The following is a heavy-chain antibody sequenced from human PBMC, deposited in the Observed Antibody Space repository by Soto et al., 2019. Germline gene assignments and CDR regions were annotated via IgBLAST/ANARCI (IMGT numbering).Heavy chain of an antibody. Sequence: QVQLVQSGAEVKKPGSSVKVSCKASGGTFSSYTISWVRQAPGQGLEWMGRIIPILGIANYAQKFQGRVTITADKSTSTAYMELSSLRSEDTAVYYCASGGGSQKQNYYYYGMDVWGQGTTVTVSS. CDR1: GGTFSSYT. CDR2: IIPILGIA. CDR3: ASGGGSQKQNYYYYGMDV. D-gene: IGHD2-15*01. J-gene: IGHJ6*02. V-gene: IGHV1-69*02.